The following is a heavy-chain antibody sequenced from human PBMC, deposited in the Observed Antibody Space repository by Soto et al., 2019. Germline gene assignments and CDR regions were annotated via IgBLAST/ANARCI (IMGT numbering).Heavy chain of an antibody. V-gene: IGHV2-5*01. CDR1: GFSLTTSGVG. CDR2: IYWHDDK. J-gene: IGHJ4*02. CDR3: AHRVLRTVFGLVTTTAIYFDF. D-gene: IGHD3-3*01. Sequence: QITLNEAGPTQVKPRQTLTLTCTFSGFSLTTSGVGVGWIRQSPGKAPEWLALIYWHDDKRYSPSLKRRLTNTKATSKSRWVLSMADLDPADTATYYCAHRVLRTVFGLVTTTAIYFDFWGQGTPVAVSS.